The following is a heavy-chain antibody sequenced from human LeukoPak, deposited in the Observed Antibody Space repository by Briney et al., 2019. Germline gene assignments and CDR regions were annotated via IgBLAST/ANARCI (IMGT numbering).Heavy chain of an antibody. Sequence: PGGSLRLSCAASGITFTSSSMTWVCQAPGKGLEWVSSISSSSSYIYFADSLKGRFTISRDNAKNSLYLQMNSLRAEDTAVYYCARADTTGGYYFDYWGQGTLVTVSS. D-gene: IGHD4-17*01. CDR2: ISSSSSYI. CDR3: ARADTTGGYYFDY. V-gene: IGHV3-21*01. J-gene: IGHJ4*02. CDR1: GITFTSSS.